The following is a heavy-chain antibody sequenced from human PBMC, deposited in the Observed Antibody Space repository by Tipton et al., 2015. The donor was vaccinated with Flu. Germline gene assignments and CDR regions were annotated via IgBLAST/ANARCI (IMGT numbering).Heavy chain of an antibody. V-gene: IGHV4-61*02. CDR2: IYTSGST. Sequence: TLSLTCTVSGGSISSGSYYWSWIRQPAGKGLEWIGRIYTSGSTNYNPSLNSRVTISVDTSKNQFSLKLSSVTAAATAVYYCARRDYSNYVSEPKNWFDPWGQGALVTVSS. J-gene: IGHJ5*02. D-gene: IGHD4-11*01. CDR3: ARRDYSNYVSEPKNWFDP. CDR1: GGSISSGSYY.